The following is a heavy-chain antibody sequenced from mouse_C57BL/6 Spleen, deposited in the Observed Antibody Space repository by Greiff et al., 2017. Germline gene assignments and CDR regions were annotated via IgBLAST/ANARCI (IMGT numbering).Heavy chain of an antibody. V-gene: IGHV1-52*01. CDR2: IDPSDSET. Sequence: VQLQQSGAELVRPGSSVKLSCKASGYTFTSYWMHWVKQRPIQGLEWIGNIDPSDSETHYNQKFKDKATLTVSKSSSTAYMQLSSLTSEDSAVYYGARSLYYYGSSPWFAYWGQGTLVTVSA. CDR1: GYTFTSYW. CDR3: ARSLYYYGSSPWFAY. D-gene: IGHD1-1*01. J-gene: IGHJ3*01.